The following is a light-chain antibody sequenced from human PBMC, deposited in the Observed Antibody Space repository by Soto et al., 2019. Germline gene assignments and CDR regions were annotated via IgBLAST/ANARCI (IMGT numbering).Light chain of an antibody. J-gene: IGKJ3*01. V-gene: IGKV1-9*01. CDR3: LQLNSFPRT. CDR1: QDISTY. Sequence: DIPLTQSPSFLSASVGDRVTITCRASQDISTYLVWYQQKPGKAPKLLIYGASTLQTGVPSRFSGSGSGTEFTLTISSLQPEDFATYYCLQLNSFPRTFGPGTKVDIK. CDR2: GAS.